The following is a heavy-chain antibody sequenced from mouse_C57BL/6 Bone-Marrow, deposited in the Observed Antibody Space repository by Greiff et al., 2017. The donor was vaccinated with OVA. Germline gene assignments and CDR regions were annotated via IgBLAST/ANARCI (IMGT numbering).Heavy chain of an antibody. CDR1: GFTFSSYG. J-gene: IGHJ2*01. CDR3: ARRPLPYFDY. Sequence: EVQGVESGGDLVKPGGSLKLSCAASGFTFSSYGMSWVRQTPDKRLEWVATISSGGSYTYYPDSVKGRFTISRDNAKNTLYLQMSSLKSEDTAMYYCARRPLPYFDYWGQGTTLTVSS. CDR2: ISSGGSYT. V-gene: IGHV5-6*01.